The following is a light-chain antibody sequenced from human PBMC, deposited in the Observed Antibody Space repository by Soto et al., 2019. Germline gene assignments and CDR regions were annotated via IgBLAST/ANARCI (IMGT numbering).Light chain of an antibody. Sequence: DIQMTQSPSTLSASVGDIVTSTGRASHSISNYLAWYQQQPGTAHMVLIDNASNLQSGVPSRFSGSGSGTDFTLTIRRLEPEDFAVYSCQHYSSAPSIPFGQGTRLEI. CDR1: HSISNY. CDR3: QHYSSAPSIP. V-gene: IGKV1-5*01. J-gene: IGKJ5*01. CDR2: NAS.